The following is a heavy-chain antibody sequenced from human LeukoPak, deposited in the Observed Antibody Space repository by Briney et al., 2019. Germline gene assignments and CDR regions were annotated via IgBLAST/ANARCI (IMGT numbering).Heavy chain of an antibody. Sequence: ASVKVSCKASGYTFTGYYMHWVRQAPGQGLEGMVRINPNRGGKNYAQQFQDRVPMTRDTSIRTAYMELSRLRSDNTAVYYCARGAAATRKYYYDSRAGFDYWGQGTLVTVSS. D-gene: IGHD3-22*01. J-gene: IGHJ4*02. CDR2: INPNRGGK. CDR3: ARGAAATRKYYYDSRAGFDY. CDR1: GYTFTGYY. V-gene: IGHV1-2*06.